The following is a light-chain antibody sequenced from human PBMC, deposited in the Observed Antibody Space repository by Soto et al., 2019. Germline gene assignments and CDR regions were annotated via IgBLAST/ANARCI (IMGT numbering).Light chain of an antibody. J-gene: IGLJ2*01. Sequence: QLVLTQPPSASGTPGQRVTISCYGSSSNIGSNSVDWYQQLPGAAPRLLIYYNNQRPSGVPDRFAGSKSGTSGSLVISGLQSEDEADYYCAARDDSLNGPVFGGGTKLTVL. V-gene: IGLV1-44*01. CDR2: YNN. CDR1: SSNIGSNS. CDR3: AARDDSLNGPV.